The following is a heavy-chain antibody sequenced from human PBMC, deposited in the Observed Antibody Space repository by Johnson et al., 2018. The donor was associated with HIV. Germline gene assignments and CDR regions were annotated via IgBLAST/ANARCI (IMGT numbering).Heavy chain of an antibody. J-gene: IGHJ3*01. CDR2: ISYDGSNK. D-gene: IGHD6-19*01. CDR1: GFTFSSYA. V-gene: IGHV3-30-3*01. Sequence: QVLLVEPGGGVVQPGRSLRLSCAASGFTFSSYAMHWVRQAPGKGLEWVVTISYDGSNKYYADSVKGRFTPSSDNSKNTQYLQMNSQKTEDTAGNYCTTDGRIPVAHHDALTVWGQGTMVTVSS. CDR3: TTDGRIPVAHHDALTV.